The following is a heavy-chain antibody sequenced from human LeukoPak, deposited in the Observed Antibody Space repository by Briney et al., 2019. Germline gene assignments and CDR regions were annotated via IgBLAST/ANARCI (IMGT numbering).Heavy chain of an antibody. CDR1: GGSFSGYY. CDR3: ARDTRRYYDFWRVAYFDY. CDR2: INHSGST. V-gene: IGHV4-34*01. Sequence: PSETLSLTCAVYGGSFSGYYWSWIRQRPGKGLERMGEINHSGSTNYNPSLKSRVTISVDTSKNQFSLKLSSVTAADTAVYYCARDTRRYYDFWRVAYFDYWGQGTLVTVSS. J-gene: IGHJ4*02. D-gene: IGHD3-3*01.